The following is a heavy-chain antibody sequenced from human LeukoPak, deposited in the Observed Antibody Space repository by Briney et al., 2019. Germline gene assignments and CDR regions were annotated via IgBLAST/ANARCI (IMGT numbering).Heavy chain of an antibody. D-gene: IGHD3-10*01. V-gene: IGHV4-34*01. CDR2: INHSGST. CDR3: ARGPRYGSVTH. J-gene: IGHJ4*02. Sequence: PSETLSLTCAVYGGSFSGYYWSWIRQPPGKGLEWIGEINHSGSTNYNPSLKSRVTISVDTSKNQFSLKLSSVTAADTAVYYCARGPRYGSVTHWGQGTLVTVSS. CDR1: GGSFSGYY.